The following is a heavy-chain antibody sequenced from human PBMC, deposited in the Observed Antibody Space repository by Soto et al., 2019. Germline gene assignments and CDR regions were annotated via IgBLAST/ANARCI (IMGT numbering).Heavy chain of an antibody. CDR2: ISSSSSTI. J-gene: IGHJ4*02. V-gene: IGHV3-21*01. Sequence: EVQLVESGGGLVKPGGSLRLSCAASGFAFSSYTMNWVRQAPGKGLEWVSSISSSSSTIYYADSVKGRFTISRDNAKNSLYLQMNSLRDEDTAVYYCAREGRGSGSPDYWGQGTLVTVSS. D-gene: IGHD1-26*01. CDR3: AREGRGSGSPDY. CDR1: GFAFSSYT.